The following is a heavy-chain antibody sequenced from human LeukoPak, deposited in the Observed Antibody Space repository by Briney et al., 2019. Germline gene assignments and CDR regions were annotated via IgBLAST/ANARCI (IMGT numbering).Heavy chain of an antibody. D-gene: IGHD3-16*01. J-gene: IGHJ4*02. Sequence: PGGSLRLSCAASGFTFSSYWMSWVRQAPGKGLEWVANIKQDGSEKYYVDSVKGRFTISRDNAKNSLYLQMNSLRAEDTAVYYCARETGGSQYYYFDYWGQGTLVTVSS. CDR2: IKQDGSEK. CDR3: ARETGGSQYYYFDY. V-gene: IGHV3-7*01. CDR1: GFTFSSYW.